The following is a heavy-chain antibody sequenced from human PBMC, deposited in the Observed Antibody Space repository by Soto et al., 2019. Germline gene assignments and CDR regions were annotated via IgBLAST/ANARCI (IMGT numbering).Heavy chain of an antibody. D-gene: IGHD1-26*01. CDR1: GGTFNSYT. Sequence: GASLKVSCKASGGTFNSYTINWVRQAPGRGLEWVGQVVPMYDSVNYAENFQGRVTITADKSTKTAYMELTSLRSEDTALYFCASWRSYSGSYCFDYWGQGTLVTVSS. J-gene: IGHJ4*02. V-gene: IGHV1-69*06. CDR3: ASWRSYSGSYCFDY. CDR2: VVPMYDSV.